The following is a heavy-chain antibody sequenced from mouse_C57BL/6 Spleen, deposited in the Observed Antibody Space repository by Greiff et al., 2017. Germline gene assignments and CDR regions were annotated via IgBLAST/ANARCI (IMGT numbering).Heavy chain of an antibody. J-gene: IGHJ4*01. CDR1: GYSFTGYY. V-gene: IGHV1-42*01. D-gene: IGHD1-1*01. CDR2: INPSTSGT. Sequence: EVQLQQSGPELVKPGASVKISCKASGYSFTGYYMNWVKQSPEKSLEWIGEINPSTSGTTYNQKFKAKATLTVDKSSSTAYMQLKSLTSEDSAVYYCARAYYGSRGTYAMDYWGQGTSVTVSS. CDR3: ARAYYGSRGTYAMDY.